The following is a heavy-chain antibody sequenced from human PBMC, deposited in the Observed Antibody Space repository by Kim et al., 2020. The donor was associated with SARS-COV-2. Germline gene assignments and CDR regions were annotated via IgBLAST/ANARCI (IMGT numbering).Heavy chain of an antibody. D-gene: IGHD2-21*02. CDR3: VKDWSASYCNGDCLNS. Sequence: LSLTCAASGFTFNKYVMTWVRPAPGKGLEWFASITGDNGRAYYAESVKGRFTVSRDNSENMVYLQMSGLRAGDTAVFYCVKDWSASYCNGDCLNSWGQGTLVAVSS. V-gene: IGHV3-23*01. J-gene: IGHJ5*02. CDR1: GFTFNKYV. CDR2: ITGDNGRA.